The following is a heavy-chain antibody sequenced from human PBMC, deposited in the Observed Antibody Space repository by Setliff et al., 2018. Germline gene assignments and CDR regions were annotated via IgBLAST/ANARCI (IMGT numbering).Heavy chain of an antibody. J-gene: IGHJ4*01. Sequence: SETLSLTCTVSGGSISSYYWSWIRQPPGKGLEWIGYIYYSGSTKYNPSLGSRITMSVDMSKNQFSLKLTSVTAADTAVYYCARDQYSSGWYGAPESYFDLWGHGILVTVSS. CDR3: ARDQYSSGWYGAPESYFDL. CDR2: IYYSGST. V-gene: IGHV4-59*01. CDR1: GGSISSYY. D-gene: IGHD6-19*01.